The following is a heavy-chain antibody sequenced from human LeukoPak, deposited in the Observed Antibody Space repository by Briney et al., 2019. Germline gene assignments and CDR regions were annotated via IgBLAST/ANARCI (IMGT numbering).Heavy chain of an antibody. J-gene: IGHJ6*03. CDR3: AKDTREWLVHYYMDV. Sequence: GGSLRLSCAASGFTFSSYEMNWVRQAPGKGPEWVSYISSSGSTIYYADSVKGRFTISRDNAKNSLYLQMNSLRAEDTAVYYCAKDTREWLVHYYMDVWGKGTTVTISS. CDR2: ISSSGSTI. CDR1: GFTFSSYE. V-gene: IGHV3-48*03. D-gene: IGHD6-19*01.